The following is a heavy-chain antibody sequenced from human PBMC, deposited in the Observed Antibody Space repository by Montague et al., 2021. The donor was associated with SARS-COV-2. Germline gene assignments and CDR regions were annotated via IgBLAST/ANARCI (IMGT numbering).Heavy chain of an antibody. V-gene: IGHV4-34*01. CDR1: GGSFSGYY. Sequence: SETLSLTCAVSGGSFSGYYLSWIRQPPGKGLEWIGDVNLSGGTNYNSSLKSRVTISVDTSKTQSSLKLSSVTAADTSLYYCSRVKSISSWDSQPAPDWGKGTTVTVSS. CDR2: VNLSGGT. CDR3: SRVKSISSWDSQPAPD. J-gene: IGHJ6*04. D-gene: IGHD6-6*01.